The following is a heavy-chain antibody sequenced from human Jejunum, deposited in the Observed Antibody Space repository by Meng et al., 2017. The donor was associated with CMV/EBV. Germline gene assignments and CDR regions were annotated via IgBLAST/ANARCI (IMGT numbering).Heavy chain of an antibody. Sequence: AASGFTFSNYDMHWVRQGTGKGLEWVSAMDTTGDTYYPDSVKGRFTISRENAKNSLYLQMNSLRAGDTAVYYCARAVGAPNYCDYWGQGTRVTVSS. V-gene: IGHV3-13*01. CDR2: MDTTGDT. CDR1: GFTFSNYD. CDR3: ARAVGAPNYCDY. J-gene: IGHJ4*02. D-gene: IGHD1-26*01.